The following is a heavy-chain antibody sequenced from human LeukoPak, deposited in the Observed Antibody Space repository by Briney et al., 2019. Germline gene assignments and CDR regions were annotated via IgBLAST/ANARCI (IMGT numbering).Heavy chain of an antibody. Sequence: ASVKVSCKASGYTFTSYGISWVRQAPGQGLEWMGWISAYNGSTNYAQKLQGRVTMTTDTSTSTAYMELRSLRSDDTAVYYCARLGAAAGIRGHYYYYMDVWGKGTTVTVSS. V-gene: IGHV1-18*01. CDR3: ARLGAAAGIRGHYYYYMDV. D-gene: IGHD6-13*01. J-gene: IGHJ6*03. CDR2: ISAYNGST. CDR1: GYTFTSYG.